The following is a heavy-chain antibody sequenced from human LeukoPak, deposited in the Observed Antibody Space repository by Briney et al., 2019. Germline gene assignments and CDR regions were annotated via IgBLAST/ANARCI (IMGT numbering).Heavy chain of an antibody. Sequence: GGSLRLSCAASGFTFSSYAMSWVRQAPGRGLEWVSAISGSGGSTYYADSVKGRFTISRDNSKNTLYLQMNSLRAEDTAVYYCAKVYYDSSGYPDYWGQGTLVTVSS. CDR3: AKVYYDSSGYPDY. D-gene: IGHD3-22*01. J-gene: IGHJ4*02. CDR2: ISGSGGST. CDR1: GFTFSSYA. V-gene: IGHV3-23*01.